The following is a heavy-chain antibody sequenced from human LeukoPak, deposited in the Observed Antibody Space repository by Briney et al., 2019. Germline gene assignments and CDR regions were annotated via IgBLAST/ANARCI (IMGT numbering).Heavy chain of an antibody. CDR2: INAGNGNT. J-gene: IGHJ3*02. D-gene: IGHD1-26*01. CDR1: GYTFTSYA. Sequence: ASVKVSCKASGYTFTSYAMHWVRQAPGQRLEWMGWINAGNGNTKYSQKFQGRVTIARDTSASTAYMELSSLRSEDTAVYYCARVHGGSYDDAFDIWGQGTMVTVSS. V-gene: IGHV1-3*01. CDR3: ARVHGGSYDDAFDI.